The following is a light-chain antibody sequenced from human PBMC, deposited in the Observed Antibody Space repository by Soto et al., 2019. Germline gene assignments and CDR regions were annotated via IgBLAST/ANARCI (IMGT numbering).Light chain of an antibody. CDR1: SSNIGAGYD. V-gene: IGLV1-40*01. CDR3: QSFDSGLSGSF. CDR2: GNS. J-gene: IGLJ1*01. Sequence: QSVLTQPPSVSGAPGQRVTISCTGSSSNIGAGYDVHWYQQLPGTAPKLLIYGNSNRPSGVPDRFSGSKSGTSASLAITGLQVEDEVDYYCQSFDSGLSGSFFGMGTK.